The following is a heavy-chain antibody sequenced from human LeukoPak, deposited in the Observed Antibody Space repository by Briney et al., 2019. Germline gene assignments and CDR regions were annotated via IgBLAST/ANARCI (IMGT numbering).Heavy chain of an antibody. J-gene: IGHJ6*02. Sequence: PGGSLRLSCAASGFTFSSYWMSWVRQAPGKGLEWVANIKQDGSEKYYVDSVKGRFTISRDNAKNSLYLQMNSLRAEDTAVYYCAKGKRVWDSRGYYYYGMDVWGQGTTVTVSS. CDR2: IKQDGSEK. CDR1: GFTFSSYW. V-gene: IGHV3-7*03. CDR3: AKGKRVWDSRGYYYYGMDV. D-gene: IGHD1-26*01.